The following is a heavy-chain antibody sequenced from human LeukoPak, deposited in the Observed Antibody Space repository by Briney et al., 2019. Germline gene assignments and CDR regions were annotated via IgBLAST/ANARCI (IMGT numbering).Heavy chain of an antibody. D-gene: IGHD3-3*01. V-gene: IGHV3-11*04. Sequence: GGSLRLSXAASGFTFSDYYMSWIRQAPGKGLEWVSYISSSGSTIYYADSVKGRFTISRDNAKNSLYLQMNSLRAEDTAVYYCARVGLRFLEWLLPGHFDYWGQGTLVTVSS. CDR2: ISSSGSTI. CDR3: ARVGLRFLEWLLPGHFDY. J-gene: IGHJ4*02. CDR1: GFTFSDYY.